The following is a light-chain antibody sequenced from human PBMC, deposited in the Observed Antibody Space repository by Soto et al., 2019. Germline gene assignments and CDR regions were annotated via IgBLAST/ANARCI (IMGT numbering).Light chain of an antibody. CDR3: QAWDSSTDYV. CDR2: QDS. Sequence: SYELTQPPSVSVSPGQTASITCSGDKLGDKYACWYQQKSGQSPVLVIYQDSKRPSGIPERFSGSNSGNTATLTISGTQAMDEADYYCQAWDSSTDYVFGTGTKLTVL. V-gene: IGLV3-1*01. J-gene: IGLJ1*01. CDR1: KLGDKY.